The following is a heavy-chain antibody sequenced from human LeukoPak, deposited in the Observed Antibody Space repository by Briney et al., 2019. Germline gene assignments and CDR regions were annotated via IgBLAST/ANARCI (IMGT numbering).Heavy chain of an antibody. D-gene: IGHD3-22*01. CDR1: GFTFSTYG. J-gene: IGHJ4*02. CDR2: ILYDGSNK. CDR3: ASQDSSGYYRFYFDY. Sequence: PGGSLRLSCAASGFTFSTYGMHWVRQAPGKGLEWVALILYDGSNKYYPDSVKGRFTISRDNSKNTLYLQMDSLRAEDTAVYYCASQDSSGYYRFYFDYWGQGTLVTVSS. V-gene: IGHV3-33*03.